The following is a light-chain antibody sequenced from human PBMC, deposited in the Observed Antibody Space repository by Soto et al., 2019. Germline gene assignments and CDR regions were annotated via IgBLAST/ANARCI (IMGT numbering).Light chain of an antibody. CDR2: AAS. V-gene: IGKV1-9*01. CDR3: QQYYSYPGT. Sequence: DIQLTQSPSFLYASVGDRVTITCRASQGISTYLAWYQQKPGKAPKLLIYAASTLQSGVPSRFSGSGSGTDFTLTISCLQSEDFATYYCQQYYSYPGTFGPGTKVDIK. CDR1: QGISTY. J-gene: IGKJ3*01.